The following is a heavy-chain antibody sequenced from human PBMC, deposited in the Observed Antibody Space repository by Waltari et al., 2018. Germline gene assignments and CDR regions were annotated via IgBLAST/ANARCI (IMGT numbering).Heavy chain of an antibody. D-gene: IGHD4-4*01. Sequence: QVQLQQWGAGLLKPSETLSLTCAVYGGSFSGYYWSWIRQPPGKGLEWIGEINHSGSTNYNPSLKSRVTISVDTSKNQFSLKLSSVTAADTAMYYCARGVRLQRPDFGYWGQGTLVTVSS. CDR3: ARGVRLQRPDFGY. CDR2: INHSGST. J-gene: IGHJ4*02. CDR1: GGSFSGYY. V-gene: IGHV4-34*01.